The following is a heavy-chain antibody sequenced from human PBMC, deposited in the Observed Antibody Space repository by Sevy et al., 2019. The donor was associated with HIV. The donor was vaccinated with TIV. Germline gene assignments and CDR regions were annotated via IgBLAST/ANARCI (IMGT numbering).Heavy chain of an antibody. D-gene: IGHD3-10*01. Sequence: GGSLRLSCAASGFTFSSYGMHWVRQAPGKGLEWVAVISYDGSNKYYADSVKGRFTISRDKSKNTLYLQMNSLRAEDTAVYYCAKAGGERLSRRGGGLDYWGQGTLVTVSS. CDR2: ISYDGSNK. CDR1: GFTFSSYG. J-gene: IGHJ4*02. CDR3: AKAGGERLSRRGGGLDY. V-gene: IGHV3-30*18.